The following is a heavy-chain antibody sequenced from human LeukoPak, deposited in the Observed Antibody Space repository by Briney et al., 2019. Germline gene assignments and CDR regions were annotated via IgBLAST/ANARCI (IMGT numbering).Heavy chain of an antibody. V-gene: IGHV3-74*01. CDR1: GFIFNSHS. D-gene: IGHD6-6*01. CDR2: INSDGSST. J-gene: IGHJ4*02. CDR3: ARGLSGYASSLGY. Sequence: GGSLRLSCAASGFIFNSHSMNWVRQAPGKGLVWVSRINSDGSSTSYADSVRGRFSISRDNAKNTLYLQMNSLRAEDTAVYYCARGLSGYASSLGYWGQGTLVTVSA.